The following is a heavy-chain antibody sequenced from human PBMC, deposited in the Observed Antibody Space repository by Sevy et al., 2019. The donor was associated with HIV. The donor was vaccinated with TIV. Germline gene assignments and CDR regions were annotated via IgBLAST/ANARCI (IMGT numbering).Heavy chain of an antibody. V-gene: IGHV4-4*07. CDR1: GDSFSSYF. Sequence: SETLSLTCTVSGDSFSSYFWDWIRQPAGKGLEWIGRINTSGSTNYNPSLKSRVTMSVDTSKSQFSLKVTSLTAADTAIYFCAGANWVTATNGFSKSYYFDYWGQGSLVTVSS. J-gene: IGHJ4*02. CDR2: INTSGST. CDR3: AGANWVTATNGFSKSYYFDY. D-gene: IGHD7-27*01.